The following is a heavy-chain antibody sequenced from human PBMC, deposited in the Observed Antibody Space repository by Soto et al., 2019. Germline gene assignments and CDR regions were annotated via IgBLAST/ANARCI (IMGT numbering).Heavy chain of an antibody. V-gene: IGHV1-3*01. CDR3: ARAYYGSNGMDV. D-gene: IGHD3-10*01. Sequence: SVKVSCKASGYTFTSYAMHWVRQAPGQRLEWMGWINAGNGNTKYSQKFQGRVTITRDTSASTAYMELSSLRSEDTAVYYCARAYYGSNGMDVWGQGTTVTVSS. CDR1: GYTFTSYA. J-gene: IGHJ6*02. CDR2: INAGNGNT.